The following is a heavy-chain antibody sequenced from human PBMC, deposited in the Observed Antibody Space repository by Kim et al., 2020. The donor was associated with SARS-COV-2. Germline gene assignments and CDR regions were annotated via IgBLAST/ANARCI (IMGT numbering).Heavy chain of an antibody. Sequence: GGSLRLSCTASKFNFSTYGMHWVRQAPGKGLEWVAVLSYDGSNYHYADSVKGRFPISRDNSKNTVFMQMNSLSAADTAVYYCAKDIGSWYLDNLFDDWGERTLVTVSS. CDR3: AKDIGSWYLDNLFDD. J-gene: IGHJ4*02. CDR2: LSYDGSNY. CDR1: KFNFSTYG. D-gene: IGHD6-13*01. V-gene: IGHV3-30*18.